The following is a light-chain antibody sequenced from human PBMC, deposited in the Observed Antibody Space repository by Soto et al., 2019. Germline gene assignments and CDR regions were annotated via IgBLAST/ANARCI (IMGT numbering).Light chain of an antibody. CDR3: QQYHTYWT. CDR2: KAS. Sequence: DIQLTQSPSTLSASVGDRVTITCRASQSISSWLAWYQQKPGKAPKRLIYKASNLESGVPSRFSGSGSGTEFTLTISSLQPDDVATFYCQQYHTYWTFGQGTKVDI. CDR1: QSISSW. J-gene: IGKJ1*01. V-gene: IGKV1-5*03.